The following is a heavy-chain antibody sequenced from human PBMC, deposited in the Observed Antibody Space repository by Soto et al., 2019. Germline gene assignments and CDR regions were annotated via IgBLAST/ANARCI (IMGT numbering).Heavy chain of an antibody. D-gene: IGHD3-22*01. Sequence: GGSLRLSCAASGFTFSNAWMNWVRQAPGKGLEWVGRIKSKTDGGTTDYAAPVKGRFTISRDDSKNTLYLQMNSLKTEDTAVYYCSSYYYDSSGDRRFDYWGQGTLVTVSS. CDR3: SSYYYDSSGDRRFDY. CDR1: GFTFSNAW. CDR2: IKSKTDGGTT. J-gene: IGHJ4*02. V-gene: IGHV3-15*07.